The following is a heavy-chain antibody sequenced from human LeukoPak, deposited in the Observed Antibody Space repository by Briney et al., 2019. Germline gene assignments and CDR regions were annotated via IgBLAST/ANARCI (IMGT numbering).Heavy chain of an antibody. Sequence: SETLSLTCTVSGGSISSADYYWSWLRQPPGKGLEWIGYIFYSGSTYSNPSLKSRVTISVDTSKNQFSLKLSSVTAADTAVYYCARRVGYCSGGSSLCSYYFDYWGQGTLVTVSS. CDR1: GGSISSADYY. D-gene: IGHD2-15*01. J-gene: IGHJ4*02. CDR3: ARRVGYCSGGSSLCSYYFDY. V-gene: IGHV4-30-4*01. CDR2: IFYSGST.